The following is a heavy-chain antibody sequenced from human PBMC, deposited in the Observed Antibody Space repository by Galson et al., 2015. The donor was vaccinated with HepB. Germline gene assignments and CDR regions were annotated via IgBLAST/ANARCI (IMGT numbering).Heavy chain of an antibody. CDR1: GFTFSSHC. CDR2: ISYDGSDT. D-gene: IGHD3-10*01. CDR3: AKREPRGGILNWFDP. Sequence: SLRLSCAASGFTFSSHCMHWVRQAPGKGLGWVSRISYDGSDTVYADSVRGRFTISRDNAKNTLYLQMNSLRAEDTAVYYCAKREPRGGILNWFDPWGQGTLVTVSS. J-gene: IGHJ5*02. V-gene: IGHV3-74*01.